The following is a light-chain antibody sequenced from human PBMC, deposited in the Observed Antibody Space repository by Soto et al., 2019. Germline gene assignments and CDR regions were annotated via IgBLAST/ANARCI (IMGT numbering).Light chain of an antibody. V-gene: IGKV3-15*01. CDR3: QQYNTWPPT. CDR2: DAS. CDR1: QSIASN. J-gene: IGKJ1*01. Sequence: EVVMTQSPATLSVSPVEGSTLSFRASQSIASNLAWYQQKPGQPPRLLIFDASTRATGIPARFSGVGSGTEFTLTISSLQSEDFEVYYCQQYNTWPPTFGQGTKVDIK.